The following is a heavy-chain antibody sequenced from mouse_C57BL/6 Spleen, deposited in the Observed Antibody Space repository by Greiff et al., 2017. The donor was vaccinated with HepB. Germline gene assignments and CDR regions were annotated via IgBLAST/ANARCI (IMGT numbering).Heavy chain of an antibody. J-gene: IGHJ2*01. Sequence: QVQLQQPGAELVRPGTSVKLSCKASGYTFTSYWMHWVKQRPGQGLEWIGVIDPSDSYTNDNQKFKGKATLTVDTSSSTAYMQLSSLTSEDSAVYYCARSGYYGISYDYFDYWGQGTTLTVSS. V-gene: IGHV1-59*01. CDR3: ARSGYYGISYDYFDY. CDR2: IDPSDSYT. CDR1: GYTFTSYW. D-gene: IGHD1-1*01.